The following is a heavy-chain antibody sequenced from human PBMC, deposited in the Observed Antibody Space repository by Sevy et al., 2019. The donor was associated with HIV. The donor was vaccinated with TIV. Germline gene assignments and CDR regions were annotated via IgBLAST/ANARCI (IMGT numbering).Heavy chain of an antibody. CDR2: ISFDGSDK. J-gene: IGHJ4*02. D-gene: IGHD6-19*01. V-gene: IGHV3-30*03. Sequence: GESLKISCAASGFSFSTHAMHWVRQAPGKGLEWVAVISFDGSDKYYSDSVKGRFTISRDDSKNTLLLQMSSLRAEDTAVYYCARGPPRIAVAAYYFDYWGQGTLVTVSS. CDR1: GFSFSTHA. CDR3: ARGPPRIAVAAYYFDY.